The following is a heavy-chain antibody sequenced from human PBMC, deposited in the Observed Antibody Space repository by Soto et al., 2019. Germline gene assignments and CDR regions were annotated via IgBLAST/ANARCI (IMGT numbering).Heavy chain of an antibody. D-gene: IGHD3-9*01. CDR1: GGSISSYY. J-gene: IGHJ4*02. Sequence: SETLSLTCTVSGGSISSYYWSWIRQPPGKGLEWIGYIYYSGSTNYNPSLKSRVTISVDTSKNQFSLKLSSVTAADTAVYYCARVSRYGPYYFDYWGQGTLATVSS. CDR2: IYYSGST. V-gene: IGHV4-59*01. CDR3: ARVSRYGPYYFDY.